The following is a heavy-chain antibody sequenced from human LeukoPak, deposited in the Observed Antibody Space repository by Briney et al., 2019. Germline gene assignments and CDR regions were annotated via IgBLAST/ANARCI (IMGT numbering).Heavy chain of an antibody. J-gene: IGHJ3*02. Sequence: GSLRLSCAASGFTVSTKYMSWVRQAPGKGLEWVPVIYSGGSTYYADSVKGRFTISRDNSKNTLYLQMNSLRTEDTAMYYCARDFQDAFDIWGQGTMVAVSS. V-gene: IGHV3-53*01. CDR2: IYSGGST. CDR3: ARDFQDAFDI. CDR1: GFTVSTKY.